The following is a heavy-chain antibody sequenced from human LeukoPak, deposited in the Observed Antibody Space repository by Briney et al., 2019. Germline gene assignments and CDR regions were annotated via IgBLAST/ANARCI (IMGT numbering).Heavy chain of an antibody. D-gene: IGHD6-13*01. CDR3: AGGGAAAGQEDYFDY. CDR2: IYTSGST. CDR1: GGSISSYY. V-gene: IGHV4-4*07. J-gene: IGHJ4*02. Sequence: SETLSLTCTVSGGSISSYYWSWIRQPAGKGLEWIGRIYTSGSTNYNPSLKSRVTMSVDTSKNQFSLKLNSVTAADTAVYYCAGGGAAAGQEDYFDYWGQGTLVTVSS.